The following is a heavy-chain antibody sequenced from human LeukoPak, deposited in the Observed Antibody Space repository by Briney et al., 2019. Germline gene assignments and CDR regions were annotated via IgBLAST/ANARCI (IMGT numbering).Heavy chain of an antibody. V-gene: IGHV3-53*01. D-gene: IGHD2-21*02. CDR1: GFTFSSYW. CDR3: AREHGKSGGDCYFDY. Sequence: GGSLRLSCAASGFTFSSYWMSWVRQAPGKGLEWVSVIYSGGSTYYADSVKGRFTISRDNSKNTLYLQMNSLRAEDTAVYYCAREHGKSGGDCYFDYWGQGTLVTVSS. CDR2: IYSGGST. J-gene: IGHJ4*02.